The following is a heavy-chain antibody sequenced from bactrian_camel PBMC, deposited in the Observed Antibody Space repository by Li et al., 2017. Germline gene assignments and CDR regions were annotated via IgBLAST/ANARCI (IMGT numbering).Heavy chain of an antibody. D-gene: IGHD2*01. V-gene: IGHV3S60*01. CDR2: AYPSGDRV. CDR3: AYEGAFGGSCGTGRRDFGY. Sequence: HVQLVESGGGSVEAGGSLRLSCTLSGYRYAKWCMAWFRQASGQEREAVAVAYPSGDRVYYADSVKGRFTISQDDDKKTLYLEMSSLKPEDTALYYCAYEGAFGGSCGTGRRDFGYWGQGTQVTVS. CDR1: GYRYAKWC. J-gene: IGHJ6*01.